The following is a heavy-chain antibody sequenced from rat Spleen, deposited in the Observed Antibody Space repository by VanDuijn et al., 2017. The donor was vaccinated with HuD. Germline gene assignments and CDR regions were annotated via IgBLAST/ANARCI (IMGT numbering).Heavy chain of an antibody. CDR2: ITSGGSNT. J-gene: IGHJ3*01. CDR3: TRQGGLRKWFAY. D-gene: IGHD1-11*01. CDR1: GFTFSSFA. Sequence: EVQLVESGGGLVQPGRSLKLSCAASGFTFSSFAMAWVRQAPKKGLEWVATITSGGSNTFYPDSVKGRFTISRDNAKSTLYLQMDSLRSEDTATYYGTRQGGLRKWFAYWGQGTLVTVSS. V-gene: IGHV5-25*01.